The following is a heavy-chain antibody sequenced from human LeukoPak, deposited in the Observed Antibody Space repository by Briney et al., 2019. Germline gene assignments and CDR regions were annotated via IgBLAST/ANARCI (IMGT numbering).Heavy chain of an antibody. CDR1: GFTVSSNY. V-gene: IGHV3-53*01. J-gene: IGHJ4*02. Sequence: PGGSPRLSCAASGFTVSSNYMSWVRQAPGKGLEWVSVVYSGGSTYYADSVKGRFTISRDNSKNTLYLQMNSLRAEDTAVYYCGRDNWNHGWFDYWGQGTLVTVSS. CDR2: VYSGGST. CDR3: GRDNWNHGWFDY. D-gene: IGHD1-14*01.